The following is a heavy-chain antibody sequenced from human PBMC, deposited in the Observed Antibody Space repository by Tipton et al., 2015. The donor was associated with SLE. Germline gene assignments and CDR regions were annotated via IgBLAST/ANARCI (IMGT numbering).Heavy chain of an antibody. CDR1: GGSISSYY. V-gene: IGHV4-59*08. CDR3: GRARVGMGYVFDV. Sequence: TLSLTCTVSGGSISSYYWSWIRQPPGKGLEWIGYIYYSGSTNYNPSLKSRVTISIGTSKNQFSLRLTSVTAADTALYYCGRARVGMGYVFDVWGQGTMVTVSS. J-gene: IGHJ3*01. D-gene: IGHD5-24*01. CDR2: IYYSGST.